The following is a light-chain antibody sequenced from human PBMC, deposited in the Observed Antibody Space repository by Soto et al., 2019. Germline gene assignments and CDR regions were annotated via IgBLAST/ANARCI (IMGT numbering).Light chain of an antibody. J-gene: IGKJ5*01. CDR3: QQRSNWPIT. CDR1: QSVSRY. CDR2: DAS. Sequence: EIVLTQSPATLSLSPGERATLSCRASQSVSRYLAWYQQKPGQAPRLLIYDASNRATGIPARFSGSGSGTDFTLTISSLEPEEFAVYYCQQRSNWPITFGQGTRLEIK. V-gene: IGKV3-11*01.